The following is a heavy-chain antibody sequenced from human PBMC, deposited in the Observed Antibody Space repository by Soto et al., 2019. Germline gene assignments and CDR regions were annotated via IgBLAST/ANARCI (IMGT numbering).Heavy chain of an antibody. V-gene: IGHV6-1*01. CDR3: ARGDSSSWYPYYYYYGMDV. J-gene: IGHJ6*02. CDR2: TYYRSKWYN. Sequence: SQTLSLTCAISGDSVSSNSAAWNWIRQSPSRGLEWLGRTYYRSKWYNDYAVSVKSRITISPDTSKNQFSLQLNSVTPEDTAVYYCARGDSSSWYPYYYYYGMDVWGQGTTVTVSS. D-gene: IGHD6-13*01. CDR1: GDSVSSNSAA.